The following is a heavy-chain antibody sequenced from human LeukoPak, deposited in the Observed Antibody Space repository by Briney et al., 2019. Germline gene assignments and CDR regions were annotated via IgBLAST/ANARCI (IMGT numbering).Heavy chain of an antibody. CDR3: ARRGNYGDY. V-gene: IGHV5-51*01. D-gene: IGHD3-16*01. J-gene: IGHJ4*02. CDR2: IYAGDSDT. CDR1: GYFFSNYW. Sequence: GESLKISCKAFGYFFSNYWIGWVRQMPGKGLEWMGIIYAGDSDTRYSPSFQGQVTISVDKSITTAYLQWNSLKASDSAIYYCARRGNYGDYWGQGTLVTVSS.